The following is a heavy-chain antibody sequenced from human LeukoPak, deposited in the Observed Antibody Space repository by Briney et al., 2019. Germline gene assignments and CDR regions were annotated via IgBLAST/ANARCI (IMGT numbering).Heavy chain of an antibody. Sequence: SQTLSLTCTVSGGSISSGSYYWSWIRQPAGKGLEWIGRIYTSGSTNYNPSLKSRVTISVDTSKNQFSLKLSSVTAADTAVYYCARDSRLGELSDYWGQGTLVTVSS. V-gene: IGHV4-61*02. J-gene: IGHJ4*02. CDR3: ARDSRLGELSDY. CDR1: GGSISSGSYY. D-gene: IGHD3-16*02. CDR2: IYTSGST.